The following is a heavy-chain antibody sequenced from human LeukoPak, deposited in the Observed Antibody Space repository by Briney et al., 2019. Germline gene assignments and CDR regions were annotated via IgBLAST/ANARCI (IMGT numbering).Heavy chain of an antibody. V-gene: IGHV4-59*01. CDR1: GASIDSYY. CDR2: IYYSGTT. Sequence: SETLSLTCTISGASIDSYYWSWIRQPPGKGLEWIGYIYYSGTTNYNPSLKRRVTISVDTSKNQFSLKLSSVTAADTAVYYCARGTSYYDSSGYLLYYWGQGTLVTVSS. D-gene: IGHD3-22*01. J-gene: IGHJ4*02. CDR3: ARGTSYYDSSGYLLYY.